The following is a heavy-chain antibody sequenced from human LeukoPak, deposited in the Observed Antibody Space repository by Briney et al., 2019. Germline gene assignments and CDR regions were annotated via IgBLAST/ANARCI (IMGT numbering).Heavy chain of an antibody. Sequence: GGSLKLSCAASGFTFIGSAIHWVRQASGKGLEWVGRIRSKANNYATAYSASVKGRFTVSRDDSRSTAYLQMNSLKTDDTAVYFCTRHADFNANSVDWGQGTLVTVSS. CDR2: IRSKANNYAT. V-gene: IGHV3-73*01. CDR3: TRHADFNANSVD. J-gene: IGHJ4*02. D-gene: IGHD4/OR15-4a*01. CDR1: GFTFIGSA.